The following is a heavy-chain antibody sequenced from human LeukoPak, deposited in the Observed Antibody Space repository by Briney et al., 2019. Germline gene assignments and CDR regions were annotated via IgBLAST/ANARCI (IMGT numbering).Heavy chain of an antibody. J-gene: IGHJ3*02. CDR3: ARGSANFGVVSQGGKAFDI. V-gene: IGHV1-69*01. CDR2: IIPIFGTA. D-gene: IGHD3-3*01. Sequence: SVEVSCKASGGTFSSYAISWVRQAPGQGLEWMGGIIPIFGTANYAQKFQGRVTITADESTSTAYMELSSLRSEDTAVYYCARGSANFGVVSQGGKAFDIWGQGTMVTVSS. CDR1: GGTFSSYA.